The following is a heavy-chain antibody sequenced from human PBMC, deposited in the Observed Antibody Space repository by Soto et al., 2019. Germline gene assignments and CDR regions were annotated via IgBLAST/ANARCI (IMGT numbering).Heavy chain of an antibody. CDR3: ARVATMVRGVIFWYFDL. CDR1: GFTFNNYA. Sequence: GGSLRLSCAGSGFTFNNYAINWVRQAPGKGLEWVSGNSASGRHTFYADSVKGRFSVSRDNSKNTLYLQMNSLRAEDTAVYYCARVATMVRGVIFWYFDLWGRGTLVTVSS. CDR2: NSASGRHT. J-gene: IGHJ2*01. D-gene: IGHD3-10*01. V-gene: IGHV3-23*01.